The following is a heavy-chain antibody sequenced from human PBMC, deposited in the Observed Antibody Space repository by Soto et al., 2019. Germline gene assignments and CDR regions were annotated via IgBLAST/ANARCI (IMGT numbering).Heavy chain of an antibody. V-gene: IGHV3-15*07. D-gene: IGHD3-10*01. CDR2: IKSKTDGGTT. J-gene: IGHJ6*02. CDR3: TTDAWEVRVVITNYYYSGMDV. CDR1: GFTFSNAW. Sequence: EVQLVESGGGLVKPGGSLRLSCAASGFTFSNAWMNWVRQAPGKGLEWVGRIKSKTDGGTTDYAAPVKCRFTISRDDSKHTLYLQMSSLKTEDTAVYYCTTDAWEVRVVITNYYYSGMDVWGQGTTVTVSS.